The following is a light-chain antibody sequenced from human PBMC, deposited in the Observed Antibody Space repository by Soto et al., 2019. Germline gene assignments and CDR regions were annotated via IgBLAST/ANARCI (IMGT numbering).Light chain of an antibody. J-gene: IGKJ1*01. CDR2: KAS. CDR1: QSISNW. Sequence: DIQMTQSPSTLSASVGDRVTITCRASQSISNWLAWYQQKPGKAPKLLIYKASSLESGVPSRFSGSGSGTEFTRTISSLQPDDFATYYCQHYNIYPWTFGQGTKVEIK. V-gene: IGKV1-5*03. CDR3: QHYNIYPWT.